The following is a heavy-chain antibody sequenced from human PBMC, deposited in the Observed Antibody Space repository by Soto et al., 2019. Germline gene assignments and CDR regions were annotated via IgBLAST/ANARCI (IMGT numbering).Heavy chain of an antibody. CDR3: ARAYSHPPHYYFGFDV. CDR2: IYWDDDK. Sequence: QITLKESGPTLVKPTQTLTLTCTFSGFSLNTSGVGVGWIRQPPGKALECLALIYWDDDKRYSPSLKTRLTITKDTSNHQVVLTMTNMAPVDTATYYCARAYSHPPHYYFGFDVWGQGTTVTVSS. V-gene: IGHV2-5*02. J-gene: IGHJ6*02. D-gene: IGHD4-4*01. CDR1: GFSLNTSGVG.